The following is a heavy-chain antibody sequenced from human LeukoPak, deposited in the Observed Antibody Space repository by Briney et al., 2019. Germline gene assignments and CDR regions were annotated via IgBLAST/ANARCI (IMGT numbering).Heavy chain of an antibody. CDR3: ASSITMVRGFVFDY. V-gene: IGHV1-69*04. CDR1: GGTFSGYA. CDR2: IIPILGIA. J-gene: IGHJ4*02. D-gene: IGHD3-10*01. Sequence: ASVKVSCKASGGTFSGYAISRVRQAPGQGLEWMGRIIPILGIANYAQKFQGRVTITADKSTSTAYMELSSLRSEDTAVYYCASSITMVRGFVFDYWGQGTLVTVSS.